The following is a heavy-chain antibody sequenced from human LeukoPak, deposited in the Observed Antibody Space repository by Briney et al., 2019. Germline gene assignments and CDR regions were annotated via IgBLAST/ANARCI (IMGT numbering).Heavy chain of an antibody. Sequence: SETLSLTCTVSGGSISGFYWSWLRQPPGNGLEWIGYIHYSGSTNYNPSLKSRVTISVDTSKNQFSLKLNSVTAADTAVYYCARQDNDYPYYFDYWGQGTLVTVSS. CDR3: ARQDNDYPYYFDY. D-gene: IGHD4-11*01. J-gene: IGHJ4*02. CDR1: GGSISGFY. V-gene: IGHV4-59*08. CDR2: IHYSGST.